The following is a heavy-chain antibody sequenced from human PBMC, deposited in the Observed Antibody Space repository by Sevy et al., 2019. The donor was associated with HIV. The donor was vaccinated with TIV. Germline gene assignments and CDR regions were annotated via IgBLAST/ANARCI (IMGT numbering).Heavy chain of an antibody. CDR2: INPSDGNR. V-gene: IGHV1-18*01. CDR3: ARDVTGNYYVDY. D-gene: IGHD1-26*01. J-gene: IGHJ4*02. Sequence: ASVKVSCKTSGYTFTDYGIGWVRQAPGQGLEWVSWINPSDGNRNDAQRLQGRVTMTTDTSTSTAYMELWSLRSDDTAIYYCARDVTGNYYVDYWGQGTLVTVSS. CDR1: GYTFTDYG.